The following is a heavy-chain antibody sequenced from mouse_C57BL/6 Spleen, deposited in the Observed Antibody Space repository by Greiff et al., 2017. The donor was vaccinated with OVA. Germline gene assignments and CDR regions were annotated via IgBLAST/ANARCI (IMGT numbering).Heavy chain of an antibody. CDR2: IHPNSGST. Sequence: QVQLKQPGAELVKPGASVKLSCKASGYTFTSYWMHWVKQRPGQGLEWIGMIHPNSGSTNYNEKFKSKATLTVDKSSSTAYMQLSSLTSEDSAVYYCARSDGYYGGYYFDYWGQGTTLTVSS. V-gene: IGHV1-64*01. CDR1: GYTFTSYW. D-gene: IGHD2-3*01. J-gene: IGHJ2*01. CDR3: ARSDGYYGGYYFDY.